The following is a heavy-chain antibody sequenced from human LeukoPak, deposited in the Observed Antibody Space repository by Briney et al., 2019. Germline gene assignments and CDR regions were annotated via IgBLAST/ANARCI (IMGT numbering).Heavy chain of an antibody. D-gene: IGHD2-2*01. CDR2: IYYSGST. V-gene: IGHV4-59*01. CDR1: GGSISSYH. J-gene: IGHJ6*03. CDR3: ARTTEGYCSSASCFGFSYSYYMDV. Sequence: SETLSLTCTVSGGSISSYHWSWIRQPPGKGLGWIGYIYYSGSTNYNPSLKSRVTISVDTSKNQFSLKLSSVIAADTAVYYCARTTEGYCSSASCFGFSYSYYMDVWGKGTTVTISS.